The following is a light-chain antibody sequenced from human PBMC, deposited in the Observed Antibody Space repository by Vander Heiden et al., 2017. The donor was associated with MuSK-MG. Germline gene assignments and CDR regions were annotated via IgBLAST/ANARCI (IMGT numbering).Light chain of an antibody. Sequence: DIQMSQSPSSLSASVGDRVTITCRASQSISSYLNWYQQKPGKVPKLLIYAVSTLQGGVPSRFSGSGYGTDFTLTISSRQPEDIAAYYCQQSDNNLPITFGQGTQMEIK. CDR3: QQSDNNLPIT. J-gene: IGKJ5*01. V-gene: IGKV1-39*01. CDR1: QSISSY. CDR2: AVS.